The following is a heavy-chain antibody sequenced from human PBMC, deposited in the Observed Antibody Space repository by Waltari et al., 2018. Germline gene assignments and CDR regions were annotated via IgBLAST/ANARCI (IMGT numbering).Heavy chain of an antibody. CDR1: ASTVSISY. D-gene: IGHD3-22*01. CDR3: ARVIRDGPSGFYGIAAFDL. Sequence: DVQLVETGGGLIQPGGSLRLSCSVSASTVSISYMAVVRQAPAKGLEWVSVIYSGGNTYYAASVTGRFSISRDNFNNTLFLQMNNLRAEDTAIYYCARVIRDGPSGFYGIAAFDLWGQGTMVTVSS. CDR2: IYSGGNT. V-gene: IGHV3-53*02. J-gene: IGHJ3*01.